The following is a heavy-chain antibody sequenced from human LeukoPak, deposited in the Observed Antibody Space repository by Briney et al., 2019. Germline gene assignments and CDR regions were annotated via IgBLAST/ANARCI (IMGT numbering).Heavy chain of an antibody. J-gene: IGHJ4*02. Sequence: GGSLRLSCAASGFTFSGSDMHWVRQASGKGLEWVGRIRSKADSYATAYAASVKGRFTISRDESKNTAYLQMNSLTTEDTAVYYCTRLGTVIVALDYWGQGTLVTVSS. CDR1: GFTFSGSD. D-gene: IGHD3-22*01. V-gene: IGHV3-73*01. CDR3: TRLGTVIVALDY. CDR2: IRSKADSYAT.